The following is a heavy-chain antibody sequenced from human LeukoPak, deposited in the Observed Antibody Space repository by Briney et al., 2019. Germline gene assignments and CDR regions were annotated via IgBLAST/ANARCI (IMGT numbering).Heavy chain of an antibody. J-gene: IGHJ4*02. V-gene: IGHV3-49*03. Sequence: GGSLRLSCTASGFTFGDYAMSWFRQAPGKGLEWVGFIRSKAYGGTTEYAASVKGRFTISRDDSKSIAYLQMNSLKTEDTAVYYCTRRQTNFWSGYYGDFDYWDQGTLVTVSS. D-gene: IGHD3-3*01. CDR3: TRRQTNFWSGYYGDFDY. CDR2: IRSKAYGGTT. CDR1: GFTFGDYA.